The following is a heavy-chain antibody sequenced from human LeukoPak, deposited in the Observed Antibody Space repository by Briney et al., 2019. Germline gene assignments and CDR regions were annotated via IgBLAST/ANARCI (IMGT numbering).Heavy chain of an antibody. CDR2: ISYSGNT. CDR3: AREEAGRGSSPFDY. Sequence: PSETLSLTCTVSGGSIGSHYWSWIRQPPGKGLEWIGYISYSGNTKYNPSLTSRVTISLDTSKDQFSLRLSSVTLADTAVYYCAREEAGRGSSPFDYWGQGTLVTVSS. D-gene: IGHD6-6*01. CDR1: GGSIGSHY. V-gene: IGHV4-59*11. J-gene: IGHJ4*02.